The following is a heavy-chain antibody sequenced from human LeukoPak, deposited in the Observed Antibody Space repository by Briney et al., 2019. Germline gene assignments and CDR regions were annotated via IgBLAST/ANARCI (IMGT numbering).Heavy chain of an antibody. J-gene: IGHJ4*02. CDR2: IKLDGSEK. D-gene: IGHD5-18*01. Sequence: GGSLRLSCAASGFTFNNYWMSWVRQAPGKGLEWVANIKLDGSEKYYVDSVKGRFTISRDNAKNSLYLQMNSLRAEDTAVYYCARGRSSIRGYSYGRPDYWGQGTLVTVSS. CDR1: GFTFNNYW. CDR3: ARGRSSIRGYSYGRPDY. V-gene: IGHV3-7*01.